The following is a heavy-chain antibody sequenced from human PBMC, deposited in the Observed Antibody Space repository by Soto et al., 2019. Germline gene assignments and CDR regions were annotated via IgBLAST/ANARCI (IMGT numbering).Heavy chain of an antibody. CDR1: GGSIRSSGYY. J-gene: IGHJ4*02. Sequence: PSETLSLTCTVSGGSIRSSGYYWGWIRQPPGKGPEWIGEINHRGSANYNPSLKSRVTISVDISKSQFSLRLTSVTAADTAVYYCARYNAASGTYYFDFWGQGALVTVSS. D-gene: IGHD6-13*01. V-gene: IGHV4-39*07. CDR3: ARYNAASGTYYFDF. CDR2: INHRGSA.